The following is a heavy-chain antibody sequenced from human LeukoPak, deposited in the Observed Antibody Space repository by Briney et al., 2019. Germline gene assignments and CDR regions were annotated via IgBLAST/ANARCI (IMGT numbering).Heavy chain of an antibody. V-gene: IGHV1-46*01. CDR3: ARGLYYYDRSTHDDFDY. J-gene: IGHJ4*02. D-gene: IGHD3-22*01. CDR2: VNPNDGAR. Sequence: ASVKVSCKASGYPFSTYWLHWVRQAPGQGLEWMGFVNPNDGARIYAQKFQGRITMTRDTSTNTVFMELSSLRSEDTAVYYCARGLYYYDRSTHDDFDYWGQGTLVTVSS. CDR1: GYPFSTYW.